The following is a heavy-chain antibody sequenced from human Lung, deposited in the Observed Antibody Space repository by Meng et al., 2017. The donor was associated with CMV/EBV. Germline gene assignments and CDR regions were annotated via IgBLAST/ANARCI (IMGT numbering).Heavy chain of an antibody. CDR1: GFIFRGYA. V-gene: IGHV3-23*01. J-gene: IGHJ3*02. D-gene: IGHD5-12*01. CDR2: ISGRTRVSSMSDSGEKT. Sequence: GGSXRLXCVGSGFIFRGYAMSWVRQAPGKGLEWVSSISGRTRVSSMSDSGEKTHYADSVKGRFTISRDNSKNTLFLEMTGLGVEDTALYYCANNEAMTGYDHQYAFGIWXQGTXVT. CDR3: ANNEAMTGYDHQYAFGI.